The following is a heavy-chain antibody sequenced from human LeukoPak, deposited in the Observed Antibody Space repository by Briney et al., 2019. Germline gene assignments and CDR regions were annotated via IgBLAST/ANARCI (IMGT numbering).Heavy chain of an antibody. V-gene: IGHV3-7*01. CDR3: ARDRESESDSEGDY. CDR2: IKQGGSEI. D-gene: IGHD4-11*01. CDR1: GFTFSSYA. Sequence: GGSLRLSRAASGFTFSSYAMSWVRQAPGKGLEYVALIKQGGSEIYHMDSVKGRFTISRDDATNSLYLQMNSLRVEDTALYYCARDRESESDSEGDYWGQGTLVTVSS. J-gene: IGHJ4*02.